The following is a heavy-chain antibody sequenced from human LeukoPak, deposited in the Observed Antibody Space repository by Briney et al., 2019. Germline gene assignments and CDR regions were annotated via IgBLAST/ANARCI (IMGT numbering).Heavy chain of an antibody. Sequence: SETLSLTCTVSGGSISGFYWSWIRQPPGRGLEWIGYIHYSGTTMYNPSLESRVTISIDASKNEFSLTLSFVTAADTAVYYCARIDGSNFGAKFDFWGQGTLVSVSS. J-gene: IGHJ4*02. V-gene: IGHV4-59*01. CDR3: ARIDGSNFGAKFDF. CDR1: GGSISGFY. CDR2: IHYSGTT. D-gene: IGHD4-17*01.